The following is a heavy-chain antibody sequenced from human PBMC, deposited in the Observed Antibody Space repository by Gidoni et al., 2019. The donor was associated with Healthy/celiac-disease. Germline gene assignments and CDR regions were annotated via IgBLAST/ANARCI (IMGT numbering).Heavy chain of an antibody. J-gene: IGHJ4*02. Sequence: QVQLVQSGAEARKPGASVTVSCKASEYTFPSYYMHWVRQAPGQGLEWMGISNPSGGSTSYAKKFQGRVTMTRDTSTSTVYMELSSLRSEDTAVYYCARGRIAVAGMEFDYWGQGTLVTVSA. CDR2: SNPSGGST. CDR1: EYTFPSYY. V-gene: IGHV1-46*01. D-gene: IGHD6-19*01. CDR3: ARGRIAVAGMEFDY.